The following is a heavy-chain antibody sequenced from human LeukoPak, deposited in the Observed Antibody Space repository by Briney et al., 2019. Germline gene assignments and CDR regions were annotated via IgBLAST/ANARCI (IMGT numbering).Heavy chain of an antibody. V-gene: IGHV3-30-3*01. CDR1: GFTFSSYA. CDR2: ISYVGSNK. CDR3: ARGGGGVWFGEYKIDY. J-gene: IGHJ4*02. Sequence: GGSLRLSCAASGFTFSSYAMHWVRQAPGKGLEWVAVISYVGSNKYYADSVKGRFTISRDNSKNTLYLQMNSLRAEDTAVYYCARGGGGVWFGEYKIDYWGQGTLVTVSS. D-gene: IGHD3-10*01.